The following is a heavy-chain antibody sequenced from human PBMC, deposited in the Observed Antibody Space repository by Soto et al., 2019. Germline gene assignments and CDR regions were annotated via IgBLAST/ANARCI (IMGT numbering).Heavy chain of an antibody. J-gene: IGHJ4*02. CDR3: GKGRSGDVYIVY. V-gene: IGHV1-2*02. CDR1: GYTFTGYN. Sequence: QVQLVQSGAEVKKSGASVKVSCKASGYTFTGYNIHWVRQAPGQGLAWMGEICPNSGGTKYAQKFQGRVTMTRDTSITTVYMDLSNLSPDDTAVYYCGKGRSGDVYIVYWGQGTLVTVYS. CDR2: ICPNSGGT. D-gene: IGHD1-26*01.